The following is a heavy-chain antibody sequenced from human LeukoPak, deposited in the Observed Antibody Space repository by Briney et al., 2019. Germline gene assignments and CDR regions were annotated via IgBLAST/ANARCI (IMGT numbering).Heavy chain of an antibody. J-gene: IGHJ4*02. CDR1: GFTFGEYG. CDR2: IRSKVHDWTP. Sequence: PGGSLRLSCTTSGFTFGEYGFNWVRQAPGKGLEWVGFIRSKVHDWTPQYAASVRGRITISRDDSKGIAYLEMSSLITEDTAVYFCRRAGGYDNFLDYWGQGTPVTVSS. D-gene: IGHD5-18*01. V-gene: IGHV3-49*04. CDR3: RRAGGYDNFLDY.